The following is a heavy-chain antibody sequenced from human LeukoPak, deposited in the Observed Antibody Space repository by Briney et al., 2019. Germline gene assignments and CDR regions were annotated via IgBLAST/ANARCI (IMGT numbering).Heavy chain of an antibody. CDR3: ARRPRSYYYGMDV. D-gene: IGHD1-14*01. CDR1: GYTFTSYG. Sequence: GASVKVSCEASGYTFTSYGINWVRQAPGQGLEWMGWISGYNGDTNYAQKLQGRVTMTTDTSTSTAYMDLRNLRFDDTAVYFCARRPRSYYYGMDVWGQGTTVTVSS. V-gene: IGHV1-18*01. CDR2: ISGYNGDT. J-gene: IGHJ6*02.